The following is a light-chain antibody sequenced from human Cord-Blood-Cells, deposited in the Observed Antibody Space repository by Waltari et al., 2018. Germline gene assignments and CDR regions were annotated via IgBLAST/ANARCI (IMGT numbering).Light chain of an antibody. CDR2: DVS. J-gene: IGLJ1*01. Sequence: QSALTQPRPVSGSPGQSVPTSCTGTSSAVGGYNYVSWYPQHPGKAPKLMIYDVSKRPSGVPDRFSGSKSGNTASLTISGLQAEDEADYYCCSYAGSYTHYVFGTGTKVTVL. V-gene: IGLV2-11*01. CDR1: SSAVGGYNY. CDR3: CSYAGSYTHYV.